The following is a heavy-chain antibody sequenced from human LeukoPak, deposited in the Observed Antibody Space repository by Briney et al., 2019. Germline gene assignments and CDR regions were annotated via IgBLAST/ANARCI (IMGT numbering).Heavy chain of an antibody. D-gene: IGHD3-22*01. J-gene: IGHJ4*02. V-gene: IGHV3-48*02. CDR1: VFTFSSYS. CDR3: ASISDYYDKYF. CDR2: ISTSSSTI. Sequence: GGSLRLSCAASVFTFSSYSMNWVRQAPGKGLEWVSYISTSSSTIYYADSVKGRFTISRDNAKNSLYLKMNSLRHEDTAVYYCASISDYYDKYFWGQGTLVTVSS.